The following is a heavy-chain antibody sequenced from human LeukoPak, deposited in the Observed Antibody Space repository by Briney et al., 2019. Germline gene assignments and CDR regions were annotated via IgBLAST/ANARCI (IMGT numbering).Heavy chain of an antibody. J-gene: IGHJ4*02. CDR2: IKQDGSEI. V-gene: IGHV3-7*03. D-gene: IGHD4-23*01. CDR1: GFTFSSYW. CDR3: AKYDYGGNPNEYYFDY. Sequence: GGSLRLSCAASGFTFSSYWMSWVRQAPGKGLEWVANIKQDGSEIYYVDSVKGRFTISRDNSKNTLYLQMNSLRAEGTAVYYCAKYDYGGNPNEYYFDYWGQGTLVTVSS.